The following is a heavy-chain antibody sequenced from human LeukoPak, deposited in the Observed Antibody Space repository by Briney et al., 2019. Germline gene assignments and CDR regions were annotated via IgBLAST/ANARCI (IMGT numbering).Heavy chain of an antibody. D-gene: IGHD1-26*01. J-gene: IGHJ5*02. Sequence: SETLSLTCTVSGGSISSYYWSWIRQPAGKGLEWVGRIYIGGSTNYNPSLKSRVTMSVDPSKNQFSLKLSSVTAADTAVYYCARGYSNSGSYVGWFDPWGQGTLVTVSS. CDR3: ARGYSNSGSYVGWFDP. V-gene: IGHV4-4*07. CDR1: GGSISSYY. CDR2: IYIGGST.